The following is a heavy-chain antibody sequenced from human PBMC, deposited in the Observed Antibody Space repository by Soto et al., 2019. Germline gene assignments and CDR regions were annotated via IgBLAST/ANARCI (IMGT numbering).Heavy chain of an antibody. CDR3: AASIFYYGMDV. CDR1: GYTFTNYW. CDR2: IYPGDSDT. J-gene: IGHJ6*02. V-gene: IGHV5-51*01. Sequence: GESLKISCKGSGYTFTNYWIGWVRQMPGKGLEWMGIIYPGDSDTKYNPSFQGQVTISADKSITTTYLRWTSLKASDTAIYYCAASIFYYGMDVWGLGTTVTVSS.